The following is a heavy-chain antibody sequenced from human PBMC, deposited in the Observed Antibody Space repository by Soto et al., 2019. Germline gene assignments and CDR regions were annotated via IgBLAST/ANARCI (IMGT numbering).Heavy chain of an antibody. CDR3: AREIDGYYGMDV. Sequence: QVQLVQSGAEVKKPGSSVKVSCKASGGTFSTDSISWVQQAPGQGLEWMGGIIPMFGTANNAQKFQGRVTITADESTSKAYMELSSLRSEDTAVYFCAREIDGYYGMDVWGQGTRVTVAS. V-gene: IGHV1-69*12. CDR2: IIPMFGTA. CDR1: GGTFSTDS. J-gene: IGHJ6*02.